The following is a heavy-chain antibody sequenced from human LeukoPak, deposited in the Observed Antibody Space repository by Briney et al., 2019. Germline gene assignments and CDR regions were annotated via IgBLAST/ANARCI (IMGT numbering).Heavy chain of an antibody. Sequence: PGGSLRLSCAASGFTFSSYDMHWVRQATGKGLEWVSAIGTAGDTYYPGSVKGRFTISRENAKNSLYLQMNSLRAEDTAVYYCARGTNFTKTFDYWGQGTLVTVSS. D-gene: IGHD4/OR15-4a*01. V-gene: IGHV3-13*01. CDR2: IGTAGDT. CDR3: ARGTNFTKTFDY. CDR1: GFTFSSYD. J-gene: IGHJ4*02.